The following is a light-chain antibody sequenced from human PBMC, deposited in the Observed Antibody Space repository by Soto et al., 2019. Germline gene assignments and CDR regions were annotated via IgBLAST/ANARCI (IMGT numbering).Light chain of an antibody. CDR2: EVS. V-gene: IGLV2-8*01. CDR3: SAYAGTNDLGV. Sequence: QSALTQPPSASGSPGQAVTISCTGTSSDIGIYDFVSWYQQHPGKAPKLLIYEVSKRPSGVPDRFSGSKSGNTASLTVSDLQTEYAADYYCSAYAGTNDLGVFGGGTKVTVL. CDR1: SSDIGIYDF. J-gene: IGLJ3*02.